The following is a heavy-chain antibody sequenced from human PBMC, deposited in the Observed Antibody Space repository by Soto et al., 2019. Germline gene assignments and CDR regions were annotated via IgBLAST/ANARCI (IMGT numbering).Heavy chain of an antibody. CDR1: GFTFSSYA. CDR2: IGGTDGKT. Sequence: LRLSCAASGFTFSSYAMSWVRQAPGKGLEWVAAIGGTDGKTYYADSVKGRFTISRDNSENTLYLQMSRLRAEDTAVYFCAKGMFSSSPAAAGSFDYWGQGALVTVSS. CDR3: AKGMFSSSPAAAGSFDY. J-gene: IGHJ4*02. D-gene: IGHD3-10*01. V-gene: IGHV3-23*01.